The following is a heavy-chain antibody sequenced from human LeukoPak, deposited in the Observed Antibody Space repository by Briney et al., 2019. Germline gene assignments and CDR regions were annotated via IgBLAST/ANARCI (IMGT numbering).Heavy chain of an antibody. V-gene: IGHV4-4*02. CDR3: ATPNDAFNI. Sequence: SETLSLTCAVSGGSISNENWWSWVRQPPGKGLEWIGEIHHRGGTNYNPSLRSRVTISIDTSKNQFSLKLTSVTAADTAVYYCATPNDAFNIWGQGTMVTVSS. J-gene: IGHJ3*02. CDR2: IHHRGGT. CDR1: GGSISNENW.